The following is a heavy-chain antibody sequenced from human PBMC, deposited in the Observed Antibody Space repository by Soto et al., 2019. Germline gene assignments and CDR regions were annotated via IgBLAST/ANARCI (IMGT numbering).Heavy chain of an antibody. CDR2: IKSKTDGGTT. CDR1: GFTFSNVW. J-gene: IGHJ4*02. Sequence: GGSLRLSCVVSGFTFSNVWMSWVRQAPGKGLEWVGRIKSKTDGGTTNYAAPVKGRFTISRDDSKNTLYLQMNSLKTEDTAVYFCSTAPISLWGQGTLATVSS. CDR3: STAPISL. V-gene: IGHV3-15*01.